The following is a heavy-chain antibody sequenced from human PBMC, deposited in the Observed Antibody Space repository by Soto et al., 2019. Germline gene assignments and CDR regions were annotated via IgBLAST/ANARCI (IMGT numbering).Heavy chain of an antibody. Sequence: QVHLVQSGAEVKKPGASVKVSCKASGYTFTSYGITWVRQAPGQGLEWMGWISAHNGNTDYAQKLQGRVIVSRDTSTSTAYMELRSLRSDDTAVYYCARGRYGDYWGQRALVTVSS. J-gene: IGHJ4*02. V-gene: IGHV1-18*01. CDR3: ARGRYGDY. CDR1: GYTFTSYG. D-gene: IGHD1-1*01. CDR2: ISAHNGNT.